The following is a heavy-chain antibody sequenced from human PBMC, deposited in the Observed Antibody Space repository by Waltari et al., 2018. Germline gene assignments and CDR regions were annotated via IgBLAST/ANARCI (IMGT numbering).Heavy chain of an antibody. CDR2: ISSGGST. CDR3: ASLGEMAPDY. J-gene: IGHJ4*02. D-gene: IGHD3-10*01. Sequence: EVQLVESGGGLIQPGGSLRLSCAASGFTVSSNYMSWVLQAPGKGLEWVSVISSGGSTYYAVSVKCGFNISRDNSKNTLYLKMTSLRAEDTAVYYCASLGEMAPDYWGQGTLGTVSS. V-gene: IGHV3-53*01. CDR1: GFTVSSNY.